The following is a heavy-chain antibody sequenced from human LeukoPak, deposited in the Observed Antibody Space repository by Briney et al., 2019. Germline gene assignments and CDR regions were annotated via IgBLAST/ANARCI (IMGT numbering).Heavy chain of an antibody. J-gene: IGHJ4*02. CDR3: ARVGGTY. CDR1: GFTFSRYE. CDR2: ISSIYSTI. D-gene: IGHD3-16*01. Sequence: GGSLRLSCAASGFTFSRYEMNWLRQAPGKGREWVSYISSIYSTIYYAYSVKCQFTISRDHDKNSLYLEMNSLRDEATAVYYCARVGGTYWGQGTLVTVSS. V-gene: IGHV3-48*03.